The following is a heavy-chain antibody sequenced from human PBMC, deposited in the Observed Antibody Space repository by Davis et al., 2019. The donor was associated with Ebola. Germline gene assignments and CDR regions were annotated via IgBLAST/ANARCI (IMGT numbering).Heavy chain of an antibody. D-gene: IGHD4-17*01. V-gene: IGHV1-3*01. CDR1: GGTFSIYA. Sequence: ASVKVSCKASGGTFSIYAISWVRQAPGQRLEWMGCINAGNGNTKYSQKFQGRVTITRDTSASTAYMELSSLRSEDTAVYYCARCLRTVTTNWFDPWGQGTLVTVSS. CDR3: ARCLRTVTTNWFDP. J-gene: IGHJ5*02. CDR2: INAGNGNT.